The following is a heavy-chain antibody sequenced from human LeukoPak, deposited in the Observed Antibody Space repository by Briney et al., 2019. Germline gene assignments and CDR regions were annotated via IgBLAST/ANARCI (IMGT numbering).Heavy chain of an antibody. Sequence: ASVKVSCKASGYTFTSYYMHWVRQAPGQGLEWMGIINPSGGSTSYAQKFQGRVTMTRDTSTSTVYMELSSLRSEDTAVYFCAKEPYDSGSFDYWGQGTLVTVSS. CDR3: AKEPYDSGSFDY. CDR2: INPSGGST. J-gene: IGHJ4*02. D-gene: IGHD3-10*01. CDR1: GYTFTSYY. V-gene: IGHV1-46*01.